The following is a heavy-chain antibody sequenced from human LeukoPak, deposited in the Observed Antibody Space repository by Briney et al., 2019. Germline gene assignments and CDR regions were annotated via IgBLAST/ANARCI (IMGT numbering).Heavy chain of an antibody. CDR2: ISYDGSNK. CDR1: GFTFSSYG. J-gene: IGHJ4*02. V-gene: IGHV3-30*18. D-gene: IGHD5-12*01. Sequence: GGSLRLSCAASGFTFSSYGMHWVRQAPGKGLEWVAVISYDGSNKYYADSVKGRFTISRDNSKNTLYLQMNSLRAEDTAVYYCAKARGGIVATIIDHWGQGTLVTVSS. CDR3: AKARGGIVATIIDH.